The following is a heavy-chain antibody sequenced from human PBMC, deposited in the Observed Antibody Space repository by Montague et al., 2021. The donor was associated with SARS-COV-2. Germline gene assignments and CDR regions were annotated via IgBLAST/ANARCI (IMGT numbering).Heavy chain of an antibody. Sequence: SETLSLTCAVSGDSINSEHWWSWVRQPPGKGLEWIVETHQWGGTNYNPSLRSRVSIFLDNSKNQFSLILTPVTAADTAMYYCARGSRVVGITPGFRYWGQGTQVAVSS. CDR3: ARGSRVVGITPGFRY. V-gene: IGHV4-4*02. CDR1: GDSINSEHW. CDR2: THQWGGT. D-gene: IGHD2-21*01. J-gene: IGHJ4*02.